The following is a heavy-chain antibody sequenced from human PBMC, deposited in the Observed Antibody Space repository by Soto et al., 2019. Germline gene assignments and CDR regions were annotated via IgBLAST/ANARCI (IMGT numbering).Heavy chain of an antibody. Sequence: EVRIMESGGGFVQPGGSLRLSCTVSGFSFENYAMSWVRQVTGKGLQWVSTVDTSGTNTYYADSVKGRFTISRDNSKKTLYLQLSSLRDDDTAVYYCASDYWGQGILVTVSS. CDR3: ASDY. CDR1: GFSFENYA. CDR2: VDTSGTNT. J-gene: IGHJ4*02. V-gene: IGHV3-23*05.